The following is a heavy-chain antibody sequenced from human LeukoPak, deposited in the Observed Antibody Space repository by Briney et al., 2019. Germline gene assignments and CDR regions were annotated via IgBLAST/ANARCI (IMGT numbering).Heavy chain of an antibody. Sequence: SETLSLTCAVYGGSFSRYYWSWIRQPPGKGLEWIGEINHSGSTNYNPSLKSRVTISVDTSKNQFSLNLNSVTAADTAVYYCAARDLDGDYLDYWGQGTLVIVSS. D-gene: IGHD3/OR15-3a*01. J-gene: IGHJ4*02. V-gene: IGHV4-34*01. CDR2: INHSGST. CDR3: AARDLDGDYLDY. CDR1: GGSFSRYY.